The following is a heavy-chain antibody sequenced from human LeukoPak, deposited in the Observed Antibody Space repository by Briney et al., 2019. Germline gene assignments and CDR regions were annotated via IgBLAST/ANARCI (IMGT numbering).Heavy chain of an antibody. CDR2: INHSGST. CDR3: ARDYYDSSGYYY. J-gene: IGHJ4*02. D-gene: IGHD3-22*01. CDR1: GGSFSGYY. Sequence: SETLSLTCAVYGGSFSGYYWNWIRQPPGKGLEWIGEINHSGSTNYNPSLKSRVTISVDTSKNQFSLKLSSVTAADTAVYYCARDYYDSSGYYYWGQGTLVTVSS. V-gene: IGHV4-34*01.